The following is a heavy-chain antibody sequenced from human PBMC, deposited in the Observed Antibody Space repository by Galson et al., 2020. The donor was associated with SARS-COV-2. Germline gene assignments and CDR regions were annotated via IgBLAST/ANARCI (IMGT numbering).Heavy chain of an antibody. J-gene: IGHJ6*03. Sequence: GGSLRLSCAASGFPFSSFGMYWVRQAPGKGLEWVSFIRYDGVNRNYADSVKGRFTISRDNSKNALYLQMNSLRTEDTAVYYCVRDGVAFNTFSHYYYMDVWGKGTTGSVSS. CDR2: IRYDGVNR. V-gene: IGHV3-30*02. CDR3: VRDGVAFNTFSHYYYMDV. CDR1: GFPFSSFG. D-gene: IGHD2-2*02.